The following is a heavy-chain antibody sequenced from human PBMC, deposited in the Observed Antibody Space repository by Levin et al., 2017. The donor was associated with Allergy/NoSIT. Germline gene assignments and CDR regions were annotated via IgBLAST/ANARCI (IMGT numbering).Heavy chain of an antibody. CDR1: GFTLSSYG. V-gene: IGHV3-30*02. CDR2: LQSDGHKA. J-gene: IGHJ4*01. Sequence: GGSLRLSCAASGFTLSSYGMHWVRQAPGKGLEWVAFLQSDGHKAYYIDSVRGRFFLSRDNPKNTFFLDMLRLRVEDTGIYYCARDGAHRDIDYLGHGTLVTVSS. CDR3: ARDGAHRDIDY. D-gene: IGHD3-16*01.